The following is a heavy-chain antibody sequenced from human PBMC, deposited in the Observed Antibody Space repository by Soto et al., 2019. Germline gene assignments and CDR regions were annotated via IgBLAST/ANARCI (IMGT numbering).Heavy chain of an antibody. CDR2: ISGSGDST. CDR3: ARDRRYSSGHYVLDY. CDR1: GFTFSNYA. D-gene: IGHD6-19*01. V-gene: IGHV3-23*01. Sequence: LRLSCAGSGFTFSNYAMSWVRQAPGKGLEWVSLISGSGDSTYYADSVKGRFTISRDSSKNTVFLQMNSLRAEDTAVYYCARDRRYSSGHYVLDYWGQGTLVTVSS. J-gene: IGHJ4*02.